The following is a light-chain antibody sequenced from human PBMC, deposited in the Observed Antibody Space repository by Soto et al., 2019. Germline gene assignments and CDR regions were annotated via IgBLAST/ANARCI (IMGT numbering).Light chain of an antibody. CDR3: QQYYSSPFT. CDR1: PSILSSSNNKNY. Sequence: DIVMTQSPDSLAVFLGERATINCKSSPSILSSSNNKNYLAWYQQKPGQPPRLLIYWASTRESGVPDRFSGSGSGTDFTLTISSMQAEDVAVYYCQQYYSSPFTFGPGTKVDIK. J-gene: IGKJ3*01. V-gene: IGKV4-1*01. CDR2: WAS.